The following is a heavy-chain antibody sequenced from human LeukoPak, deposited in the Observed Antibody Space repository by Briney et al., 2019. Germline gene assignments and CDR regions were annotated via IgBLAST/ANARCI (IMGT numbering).Heavy chain of an antibody. CDR1: GFPFSSYE. Sequence: GGSLRLSCEGSGFPFSSYEMNWLRQAPGKGLEWVSHIDSGGITIYYADSVKGRFIISRDNAKNSLYLQMNILRAEDTAVFYCLSGSGHCGQGSLVTVSS. D-gene: IGHD3-10*01. CDR3: LSGSGH. CDR2: IDSGGITI. V-gene: IGHV3-48*03. J-gene: IGHJ4*02.